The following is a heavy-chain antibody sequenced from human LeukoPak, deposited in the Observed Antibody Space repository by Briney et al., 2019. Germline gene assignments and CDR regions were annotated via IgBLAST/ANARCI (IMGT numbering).Heavy chain of an antibody. D-gene: IGHD3-22*01. V-gene: IGHV1-2*02. CDR3: ARGYYYDSSGYPFDY. Sequence: ASVKASCKASGYTFTAYYMHWVRQAPGQGLEWMGWINPNSGGTDYAQKFQGRVTMTRDTSISTAYMELSRLRSDDTAVYYCARGYYYDSSGYPFDYWGQGTLVSVSS. J-gene: IGHJ4*02. CDR1: GYTFTAYY. CDR2: INPNSGGT.